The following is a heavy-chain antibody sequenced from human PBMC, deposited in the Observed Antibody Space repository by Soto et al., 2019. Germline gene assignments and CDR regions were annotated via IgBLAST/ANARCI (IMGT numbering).Heavy chain of an antibody. V-gene: IGHV3-30-3*01. CDR1: GFTFISYA. J-gene: IGHJ6*02. CDR2: ISYDGSNK. D-gene: IGHD6-13*01. Sequence: PWGSLRLSCTASGFTFISYAMHFFRQSPFKWLEWVAVISYDGSNKYYADSVKGRFTISRDNSKNTLYLQMNSLRAEDAAVYYCARGVSSSWQYYYYYGMDVWGQGTTVTVSS. CDR3: ARGVSSSWQYYYYYGMDV.